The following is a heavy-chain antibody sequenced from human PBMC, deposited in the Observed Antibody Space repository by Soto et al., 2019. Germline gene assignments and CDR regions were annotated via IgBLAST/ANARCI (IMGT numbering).Heavy chain of an antibody. Sequence: GGSLRLSCAASGFTFSSYAMSWVRQAPGKGLEWVSTISGSGGSTYYADSVKGRLTISSDNSKNTLYLQMNSLRAEDTAVYYCAKGGDSNNSSYIWYFDYWGQGTLVTVSS. V-gene: IGHV3-23*01. CDR2: ISGSGGST. J-gene: IGHJ4*02. CDR3: AKGGDSNNSSYIWYFDY. CDR1: GFTFSSYA. D-gene: IGHD3-22*01.